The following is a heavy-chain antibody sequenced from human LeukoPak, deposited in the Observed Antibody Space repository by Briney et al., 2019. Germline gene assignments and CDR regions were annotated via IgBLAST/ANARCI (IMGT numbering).Heavy chain of an antibody. J-gene: IGHJ3*02. Sequence: ASVKVSCKVSGYTLTELSMHWVRQAPGKGLEWMGGFDPEDGETIYARKFQGRVTMTEDTSTDTAYMELSSLRSEDTAVYYCATGDRYYDFWSGYYTGQGAFDIWGQGTMVTVSS. V-gene: IGHV1-24*01. CDR2: FDPEDGET. D-gene: IGHD3-3*01. CDR1: GYTLTELS. CDR3: ATGDRYYDFWSGYYTGQGAFDI.